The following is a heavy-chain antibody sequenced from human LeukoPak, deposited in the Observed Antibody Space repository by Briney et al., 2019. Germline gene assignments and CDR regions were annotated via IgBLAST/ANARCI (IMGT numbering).Heavy chain of an antibody. D-gene: IGHD3-10*01. CDR2: ISWNSGSI. CDR3: AKEGGSGSYHYYGMDV. Sequence: GGSLRLSCAASGFTFDDYAMHWVRQAPGKGLEWVSGISWNSGSIGYADSVKGRFTISRDNAKKSLYLQMNSLRAEDTALYYCAKEGGSGSYHYYGMDVWGQGTTVTVSS. CDR1: GFTFDDYA. J-gene: IGHJ6*02. V-gene: IGHV3-9*01.